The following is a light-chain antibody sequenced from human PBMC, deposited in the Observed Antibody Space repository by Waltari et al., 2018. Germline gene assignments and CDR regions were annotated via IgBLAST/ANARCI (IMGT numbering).Light chain of an antibody. J-gene: IGKJ4*01. CDR3: QQYDISPLT. CDR2: GAS. CDR1: QTVRTTY. V-gene: IGKV3-20*01. Sequence: IVLTQSPGTLSLSPGDRATLSCRASQTVRTTYLARYQQKPGQAPTLLIYGASSRAPGIPDRFSGSGSGTDFSLTISSLEPEDFAVYYCQQYDISPLTFGGGTKVEIK.